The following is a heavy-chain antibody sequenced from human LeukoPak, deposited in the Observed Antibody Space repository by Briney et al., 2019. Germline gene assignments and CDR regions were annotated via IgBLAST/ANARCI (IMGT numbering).Heavy chain of an antibody. CDR1: GFTFSSYA. V-gene: IGHV3-23*01. D-gene: IGHD1-26*01. Sequence: GGSLRLSCAASGFTFSSYAMSWVRQAPGKGLEWVSAISGSGGSTYYADSVNGRFTISRDNSKSTLYLQMNSLRAEDTAVYYCAKSVGAIPVGDYDYWGQGTLVTVPS. CDR3: AKSVGAIPVGDYDY. J-gene: IGHJ4*02. CDR2: ISGSGGST.